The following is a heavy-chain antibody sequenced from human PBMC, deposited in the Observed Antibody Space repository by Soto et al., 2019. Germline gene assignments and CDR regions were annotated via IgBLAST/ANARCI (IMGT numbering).Heavy chain of an antibody. V-gene: IGHV4-34*01. CDR3: ARERTHHYYYYYYMDV. Sequence: PSETLSLTCAVYGGSFSGYYWSWIRQPPGKGLEWIGEINHSGSTNYNPSLKSRVTISVDTSKNQFSLKLSSVTAADTAVYYCARERTHHYYYYYYMDVWGKGTTVTVSS. J-gene: IGHJ6*03. CDR1: GGSFSGYY. CDR2: INHSGST.